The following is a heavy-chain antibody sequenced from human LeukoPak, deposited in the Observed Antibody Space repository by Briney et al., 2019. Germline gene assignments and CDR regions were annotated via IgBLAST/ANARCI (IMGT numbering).Heavy chain of an antibody. CDR3: ASMGDYYDSSGYYMVDY. J-gene: IGHJ4*02. Sequence: ASVKVSCKASGYTFTGYYMHWVRQAPGQGLEWMGWINPNSGGTNYAQKFQGRVTMTRDTSISTAYMELSRLRSDDTAVYYCASMGDYYDSSGYYMVDYWGQGTLVTVSS. CDR2: INPNSGGT. CDR1: GYTFTGYY. V-gene: IGHV1-2*02. D-gene: IGHD3-22*01.